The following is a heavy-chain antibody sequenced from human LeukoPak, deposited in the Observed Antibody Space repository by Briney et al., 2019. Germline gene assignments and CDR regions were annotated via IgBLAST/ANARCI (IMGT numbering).Heavy chain of an antibody. CDR1: QFTFSNYA. CDR3: ANHYYDSSGYLGFIYYFDY. V-gene: IGHV3-23*01. CDR2: ISGSGNTT. J-gene: IGHJ4*02. D-gene: IGHD3-22*01. Sequence: GGSLRLSCAASQFTFSNYAMSWVRQAPGKGLEWVSAISGSGNTTYFGDSVKGRFTISRDNSKNTLYLLMNSLRAEDTAVYYCANHYYDSSGYLGFIYYFDYWGQGTLVTVSS.